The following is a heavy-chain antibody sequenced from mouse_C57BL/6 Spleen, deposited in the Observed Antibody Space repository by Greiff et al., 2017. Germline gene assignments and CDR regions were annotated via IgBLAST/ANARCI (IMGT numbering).Heavy chain of an antibody. V-gene: IGHV1-72*01. CDR1: GYTFTSYW. J-gene: IGHJ4*01. Sequence: VQLQQPGAELVKPGASVKLSCKASGYTFTSYWMHWVKQRPGRGLEWIGRIAPNSGGTKYNEKFKSKATLTVDKPSSTAYMQLSSLTSADSAVYYCARLSFTTVVAKAMDYWGQGTSVTVSS. CDR2: IAPNSGGT. CDR3: ARLSFTTVVAKAMDY. D-gene: IGHD1-1*01.